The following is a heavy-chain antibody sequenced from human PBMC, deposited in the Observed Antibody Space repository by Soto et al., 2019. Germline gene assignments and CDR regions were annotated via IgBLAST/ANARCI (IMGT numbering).Heavy chain of an antibody. CDR2: IDHDGST. J-gene: IGHJ4*02. Sequence: EVQLVESGGGLVQPGGSLRLSCAASGFTFSNYWMHWVRQAPGKGLAWVARIDHDGSTDYAGSVRGRFTVSRDNAENMLYLQMNSLRDDDTALYYCVRDSHGDYLGQGTLGTVSS. V-gene: IGHV3-74*01. CDR1: GFTFSNYW. CDR3: VRDSHGDY.